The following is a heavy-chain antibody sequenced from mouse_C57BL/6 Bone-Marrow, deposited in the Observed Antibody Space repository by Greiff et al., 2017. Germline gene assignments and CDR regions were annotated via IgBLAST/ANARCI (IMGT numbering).Heavy chain of an antibody. CDR3: TTVVAHWYFDF. V-gene: IGHV14-1*01. D-gene: IGHD1-1*01. CDR2: IDPEDGDS. CDR1: GFNIKDYY. J-gene: IGHJ1*03. Sequence: EVQLQESGAELVRPGASVKLSCPASGFNIKDYYMHWVKQRPEQGLEWIGRIDPEDGDSEYAPKFPGKATMTADTSSNTAYLQLSSLTSEDTAVYYCTTVVAHWYFDFWGTGTTVTVSS.